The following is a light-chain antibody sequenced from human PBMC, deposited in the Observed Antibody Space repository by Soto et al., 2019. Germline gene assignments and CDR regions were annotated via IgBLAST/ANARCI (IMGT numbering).Light chain of an antibody. CDR1: QSISSW. CDR3: HQYNSYSPLI. CDR2: KAS. V-gene: IGKV1-5*03. J-gene: IGKJ4*01. Sequence: DIQMTQSPSTLSASVGDRVTITCRASQSISSWLDWHQQKPGKAPKLLIYKASSLESGVPSKFSGSGSGTECTLSIIALRPDDVATYYGHQYNSYSPLIFGGGTNVEIK.